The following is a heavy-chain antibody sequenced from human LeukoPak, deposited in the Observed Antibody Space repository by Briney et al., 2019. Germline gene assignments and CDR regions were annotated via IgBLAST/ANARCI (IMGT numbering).Heavy chain of an antibody. CDR3: ASVAVYSGYDFDY. Sequence: SETLSLTCTVSGGSISSYYWSWIRQPPGKGLEWIGYIYYSGSTNYNPSLKSRVTISVDTSKNQFSLKLSSVTAADTAVYYCASVAVYSGYDFDYWGQGTLVTVSS. J-gene: IGHJ4*02. V-gene: IGHV4-59*01. D-gene: IGHD5-12*01. CDR1: GGSISSYY. CDR2: IYYSGST.